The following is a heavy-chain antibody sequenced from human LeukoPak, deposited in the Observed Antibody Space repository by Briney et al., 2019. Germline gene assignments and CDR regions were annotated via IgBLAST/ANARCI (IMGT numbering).Heavy chain of an antibody. CDR3: ARAPGY. CDR2: IYHGGST. J-gene: IGHJ4*02. Sequence: SETLSLTCTVSGGSISGYYWSWIRQPPGKGLEWVGNIYHGGSTYYNPSLKSRVTISVDTSKNQFSLKLSSVTAADTAVYYCARAPGYWGQGTLVTVSS. V-gene: IGHV4-59*08. CDR1: GGSISGYY.